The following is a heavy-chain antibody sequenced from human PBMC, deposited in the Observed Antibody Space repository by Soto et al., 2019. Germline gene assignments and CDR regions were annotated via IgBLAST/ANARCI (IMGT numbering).Heavy chain of an antibody. CDR3: ARAEPAAPTTYFVFQAEDGIRTSVPVSAFLLNRSSDL. J-gene: IGHJ2*01. CDR2: IGTAGDP. V-gene: IGHV3-13*05. D-gene: IGHD2-2*01. Sequence: GKGLEWVSAIGTAGDPYYPGSVKGRFTISRENAKNSLYLQMNSLRAGDTAVYYCARAEPAAPTTYFVFQAEDGIRTSVPVSAFLLNRSSDL.